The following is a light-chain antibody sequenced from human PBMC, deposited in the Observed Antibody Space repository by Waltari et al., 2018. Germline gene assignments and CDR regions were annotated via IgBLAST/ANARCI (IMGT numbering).Light chain of an antibody. V-gene: IGKV3-20*01. J-gene: IGKJ1*01. CDR1: QSVSRS. Sequence: EIVLTQSPGTLSLSPGERATLSCRASQSVSRSLAWYQQKHGQAPRLLIDGASSMATGVPDRFSGSGSGTDFILTISRLEPEDFAVYYCQHYVRLPVSFGQGTKVEIK. CDR2: GAS. CDR3: QHYVRLPVS.